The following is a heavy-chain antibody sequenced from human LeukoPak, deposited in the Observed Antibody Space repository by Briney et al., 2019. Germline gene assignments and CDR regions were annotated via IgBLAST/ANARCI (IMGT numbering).Heavy chain of an antibody. V-gene: IGHV3-7*01. J-gene: IGHJ4*02. CDR3: GRFGYVAGVDL. D-gene: IGHD6-19*01. CDR1: GFSFSAYW. CDR2: INPVGTAT. Sequence: GGSLTLSCAASGFSFSAYWMTWVRQAPGAGLEFVANINPVGTATYYADPVKGRFTISRDNAKSLVYLQMNSLRAEDTAVYHCGRFGYVAGVDLWGQGTLVTVSS.